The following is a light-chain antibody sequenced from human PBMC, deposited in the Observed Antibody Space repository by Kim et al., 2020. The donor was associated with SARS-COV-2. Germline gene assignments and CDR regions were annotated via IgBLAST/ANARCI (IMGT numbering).Light chain of an antibody. J-gene: IGKJ1*01. CDR1: QIVSNIY. Sequence: PGERSTPSCRASQIVSNIYLAWYQQKPGHAPRLLIYGASSRATGIPDRFSGSGSGTDFTLTISRLEPEDFAVYYCQQYASSPSTFGQGTKVDIK. V-gene: IGKV3-20*01. CDR3: QQYASSPST. CDR2: GAS.